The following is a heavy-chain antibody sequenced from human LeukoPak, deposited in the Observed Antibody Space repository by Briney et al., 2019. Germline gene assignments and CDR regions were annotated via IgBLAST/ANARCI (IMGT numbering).Heavy chain of an antibody. CDR3: ARAAGRNYYFDY. J-gene: IGHJ4*02. D-gene: IGHD1-1*01. CDR1: GGSFNNYY. V-gene: IGHV4-34*01. CDR2: VNHSGST. Sequence: SSETLSLTCAVYGGSFNNYYWSWIRQPPGKGLEWIGEVNHSGSTNYNPSLKSRVTISVDTSKNQFSLKLSSVTAADTAVYYCARAAGRNYYFDYWGQGTLVTVSS.